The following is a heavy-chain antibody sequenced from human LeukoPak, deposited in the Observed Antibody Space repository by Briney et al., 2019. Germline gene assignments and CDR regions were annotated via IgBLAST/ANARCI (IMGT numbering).Heavy chain of an antibody. J-gene: IGHJ4*02. CDR2: ITTDGSST. CDR1: GFTLSNYW. V-gene: IGHV3-74*01. D-gene: IGHD3/OR15-3a*01. Sequence: GGSLRLSCAASGFTLSNYWMHWVRQAPGKGLVWVSCITTDGSSTSYADSVKGRFTISRDNAKNTLYLQMNSLRAEDTAVYYCARDPQTYDFSDYWGQGTLVTVSS. CDR3: ARDPQTYDFSDY.